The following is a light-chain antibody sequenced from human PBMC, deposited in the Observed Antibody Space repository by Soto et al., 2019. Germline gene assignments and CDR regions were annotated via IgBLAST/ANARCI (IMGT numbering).Light chain of an antibody. V-gene: IGLV2-14*01. J-gene: IGLJ1*01. Sequence: QSVLTQPASVSESPGQSITISCTGTSSDVGGYNYVSWYQQHPGKAPKLLIYEVNNRPSGVSNRFSGSKSGNTASLIISGLQAEDEADYYCSSYTSSSTRVFGTGTKAPS. CDR1: SSDVGGYNY. CDR3: SSYTSSSTRV. CDR2: EVN.